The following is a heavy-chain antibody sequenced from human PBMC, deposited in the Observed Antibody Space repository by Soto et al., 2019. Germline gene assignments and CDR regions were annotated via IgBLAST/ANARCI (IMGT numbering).Heavy chain of an antibody. CDR3: ARDLGTGTDY. V-gene: IGHV4-4*02. J-gene: IGHJ4*02. CDR1: GDSITSSNW. Sequence: QVHLQESGPGLVKPSGTLSLTCAVSGDSITSSNWWSWVRQAPGKGLEWIGEIYHSGATTYNPSLKHRATISVDPSNNHFSLKLTSVTAAYTAVYFCARDLGTGTDYWGRGTLVTVAS. CDR2: IYHSGAT. D-gene: IGHD1-1*01.